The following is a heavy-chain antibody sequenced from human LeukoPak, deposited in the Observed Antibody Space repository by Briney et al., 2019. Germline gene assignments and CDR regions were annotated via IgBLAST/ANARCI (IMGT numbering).Heavy chain of an antibody. CDR2: ISAYNGNT. Sequence: VASVKVSCKASGYTFTSYGISWVRQAPGQGLEWMGWISAYNGNTNYAQKLQSRVTMTTDTSTSTAYMELRSLRSDDTAVYYCARLNSSSWYFAHYYYYYYMDVWGKGTTVTISS. CDR3: ARLNSSSWYFAHYYYYYYMDV. J-gene: IGHJ6*03. D-gene: IGHD6-13*01. CDR1: GYTFTSYG. V-gene: IGHV1-18*01.